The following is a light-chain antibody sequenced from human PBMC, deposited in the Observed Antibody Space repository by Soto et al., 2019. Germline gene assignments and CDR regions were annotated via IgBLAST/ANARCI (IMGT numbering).Light chain of an antibody. CDR1: SSDVGAYNY. J-gene: IGLJ1*01. CDR2: DVS. Sequence: QSAPTQPASVSGSPGQSITISCTGTSSDVGAYNYVSWYQHLPVKAPKLIIYDVSNRPSGVSTRFSGSKSGNTASLTISGLQAEDDADYYCSSWTTSSTYVFGTGTKLTVL. CDR3: SSWTTSSTYV. V-gene: IGLV2-14*03.